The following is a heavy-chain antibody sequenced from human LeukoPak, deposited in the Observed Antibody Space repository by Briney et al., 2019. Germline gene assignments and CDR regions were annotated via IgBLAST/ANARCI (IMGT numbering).Heavy chain of an antibody. Sequence: GGSLRLSCAASEFSVGSNYMTWVRQAPGKGLEWVSLIYSGGSTYYADSVKGRFTISRDNSKNTLYLQMNSLRAEDTAVYYCARAGQWLVHWFDPWGQGTLVTVSS. V-gene: IGHV3-66*01. CDR2: IYSGGST. J-gene: IGHJ5*02. CDR1: EFSVGSNY. D-gene: IGHD6-19*01. CDR3: ARAGQWLVHWFDP.